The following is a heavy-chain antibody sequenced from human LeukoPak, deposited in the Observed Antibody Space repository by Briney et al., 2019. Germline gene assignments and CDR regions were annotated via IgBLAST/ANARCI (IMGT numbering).Heavy chain of an antibody. D-gene: IGHD6-13*01. J-gene: IGHJ6*02. Sequence: PGGSLRLSCAASGFTFSSFWMSWVRQAPGKGLEWVANINQDGSEKYYVDSVKGRFTISRDNTKNSLYLQMNSLRAEDTAVYYCARDRGGSSSQSGGYYYGMDVWGQGTTVTVSS. CDR1: GFTFSSFW. CDR3: ARDRGGSSSQSGGYYYGMDV. V-gene: IGHV3-7*01. CDR2: INQDGSEK.